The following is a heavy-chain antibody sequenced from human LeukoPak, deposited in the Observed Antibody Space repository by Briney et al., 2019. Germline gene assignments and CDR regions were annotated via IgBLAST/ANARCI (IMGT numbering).Heavy chain of an antibody. D-gene: IGHD3-22*01. V-gene: IGHV1-24*01. CDR1: VYTLSELS. CDR3: ATELRSGYFDY. CDR2: FDPEDDER. J-gene: IGHJ4*02. Sequence: ASVKVSCKVSVYTLSELSMHWVRQAPGKGLEWMGGFDPEDDERVYAQKFQGRVTMTEDTSTDTAYMELSSQRSEDTAIYYCATELRSGYFDYWGQGTLVTVSS.